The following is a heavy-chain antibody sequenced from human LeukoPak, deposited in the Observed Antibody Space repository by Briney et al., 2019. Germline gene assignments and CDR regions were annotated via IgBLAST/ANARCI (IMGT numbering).Heavy chain of an antibody. CDR1: GFTFSSYW. V-gene: IGHV3-21*01. Sequence: GGSLRLSCAASGFTFSSYWMSWVRQAPGKGLEWVSSISSSSSYIYYADSVKGRFTISRDNAKNSLYLQMNSLRAEDTAVYYCARDRRGLTDYWGQGTLVTVSS. D-gene: IGHD5-12*01. J-gene: IGHJ4*02. CDR3: ARDRRGLTDY. CDR2: ISSSSSYI.